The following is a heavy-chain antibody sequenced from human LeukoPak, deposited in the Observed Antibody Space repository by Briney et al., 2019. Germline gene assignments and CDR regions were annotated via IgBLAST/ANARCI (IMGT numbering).Heavy chain of an antibody. D-gene: IGHD4-17*01. Sequence: GESLKISCKGSGYSSTTYWIGWVRQMPGKGLEWMGIIYPGDSDTRYSPSFQGQVTISVDKSISTAYLQWSSLTASDTAMYYCGRHLHGDLYFDYWGQGTLVTVSS. CDR2: IYPGDSDT. CDR3: GRHLHGDLYFDY. J-gene: IGHJ4*02. V-gene: IGHV5-51*01. CDR1: GYSSTTYW.